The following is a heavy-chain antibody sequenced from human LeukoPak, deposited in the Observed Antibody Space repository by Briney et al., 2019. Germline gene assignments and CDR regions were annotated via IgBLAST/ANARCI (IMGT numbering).Heavy chain of an antibody. V-gene: IGHV3-23*01. CDR2: ISGSGGST. CDR3: AKEEGYCSGGSCYSRGYFDY. J-gene: IGHJ4*02. Sequence: PGGSLRLSCAASGFTFSSYAMSWVRQAPGKGLEWVSAISGSGGSTYYADSVKGRFTISRDNSKNTLYLQMNGLRAEDTAVYYCAKEEGYCSGGSCYSRGYFDYWGQGTLVTVSS. CDR1: GFTFSSYA. D-gene: IGHD2-15*01.